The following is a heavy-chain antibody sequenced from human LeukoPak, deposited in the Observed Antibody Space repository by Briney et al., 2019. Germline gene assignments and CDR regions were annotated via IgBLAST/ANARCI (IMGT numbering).Heavy chain of an antibody. CDR1: GFTFSSYA. J-gene: IGHJ4*02. CDR3: ARGGDTGTFDY. Sequence: GGSLRLSCAAPGFTFSSYAMHWVRQAPGKGLEWVAVISYDGSNKYYADSVKGRFTISRDNSKNTLYLQMNSLRAEDTAVYYCARGGDTGTFDYWGQGTLVTVSS. V-gene: IGHV3-30-3*01. CDR2: ISYDGSNK. D-gene: IGHD3-16*01.